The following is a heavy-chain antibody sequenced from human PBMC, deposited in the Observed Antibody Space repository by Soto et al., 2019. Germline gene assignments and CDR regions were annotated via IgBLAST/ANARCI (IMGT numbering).Heavy chain of an antibody. CDR3: ARHSYGSWSTYFDY. CDR2: IYYRGTT. Sequence: SETLSLTCTVSGGSISSDNCLWGWIRQPPGKGLEWIGNIYYRGTTYYNPSLKSRVTISVDTSKKQFSLKLSPVTAADTAVYYCARHSYGSWSTYFDYWGQGTLVTVSS. V-gene: IGHV4-39*01. J-gene: IGHJ4*02. CDR1: GGSISSDNCL. D-gene: IGHD3-10*01.